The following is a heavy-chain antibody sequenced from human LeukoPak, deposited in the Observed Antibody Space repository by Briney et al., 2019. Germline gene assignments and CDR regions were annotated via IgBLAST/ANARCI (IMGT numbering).Heavy chain of an antibody. D-gene: IGHD3-16*02. CDR2: IYSGGST. Sequence: GGSLRLSCAASGFTFSSYGMHWVRQAPGKGLEWVSVIYSGGSTYYADSVKGRFTISRHNSKNTLYLQMNSLRAEDTAVYYCAREQRTFGGVIVTWGQGTLVTVSS. CDR1: GFTFSSYG. V-gene: IGHV3-53*04. J-gene: IGHJ5*02. CDR3: AREQRTFGGVIVT.